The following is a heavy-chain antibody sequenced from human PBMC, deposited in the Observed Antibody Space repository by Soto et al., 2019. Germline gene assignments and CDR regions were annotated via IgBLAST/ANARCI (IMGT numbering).Heavy chain of an antibody. J-gene: IGHJ5*02. CDR2: IKRDGSDK. CDR3: ARDAVDSEYSSGNNWFDP. D-gene: IGHD5-18*01. Sequence: EVQLVESGGGLVQPGGSLRLSCAASGFTFRDFWMNWVRQAPGKGLEWVASIKRDGSDKYYVESVKGRFTISRDNAKNALYLQMNSLRADDTGIYYCARDAVDSEYSSGNNWFDPWGQGTLVTVSS. CDR1: GFTFRDFW. V-gene: IGHV3-7*01.